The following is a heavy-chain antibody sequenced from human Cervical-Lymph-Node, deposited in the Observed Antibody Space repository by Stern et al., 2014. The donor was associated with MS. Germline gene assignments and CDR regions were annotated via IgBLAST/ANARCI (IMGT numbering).Heavy chain of an antibody. D-gene: IGHD5-24*01. V-gene: IGHV3-33*01. CDR1: GFTFSSYG. CDR3: ARGHIPYAYNYLFDY. J-gene: IGHJ4*02. Sequence: VQLVASGGGVVQPGTSLRLSCAASGFTFSSYGMHWVRQAPGKGLEWGALAWYDGSTAYYTNSVKGRFTISRDNSKNTLSLQMNSLTAEDTAVYYCARGHIPYAYNYLFDYWGQGTLVTVSS. CDR2: AWYDGSTA.